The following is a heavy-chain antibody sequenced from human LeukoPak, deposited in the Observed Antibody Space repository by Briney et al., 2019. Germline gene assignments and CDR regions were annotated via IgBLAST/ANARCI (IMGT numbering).Heavy chain of an antibody. CDR1: GFTFNTYW. D-gene: IGHD3-10*01. CDR3: ARDLPRTSGP. CDR2: INSDGGST. J-gene: IGHJ5*02. Sequence: GGSLRLSCVGSGFTFNTYWIHWVRQAPGRGLVWISHINSDGGSTHYGDSVKGRFTVSRDNAKNTLYLQMNSLRAEDTAVYYCARDLPRTSGPWGQGTLVTVSS. V-gene: IGHV3-74*01.